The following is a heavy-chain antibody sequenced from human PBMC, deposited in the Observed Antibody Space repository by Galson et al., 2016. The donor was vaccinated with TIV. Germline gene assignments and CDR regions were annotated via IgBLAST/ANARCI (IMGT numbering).Heavy chain of an antibody. V-gene: IGHV3-53*05. CDR1: GISIGINY. CDR2: ISDGGKT. CDR3: ARDRVMDATYYYYYFGLDV. D-gene: IGHD2-2*03. J-gene: IGHJ6*02. Sequence: SLRLSCAASGISIGINYMTWVRQAPGKGLEWVSLISDGGKTYYPDSVKGRFTISRDNSRNTLYLQMNSLRVEDTAIYYCARDRVMDATYYYYYFGLDVWGLGTAVTVSS.